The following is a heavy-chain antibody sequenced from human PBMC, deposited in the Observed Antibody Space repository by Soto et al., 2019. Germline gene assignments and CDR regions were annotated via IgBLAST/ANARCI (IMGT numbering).Heavy chain of an antibody. CDR1: GYTFTSYG. D-gene: IGHD2-15*01. V-gene: IGHV1-18*01. Sequence: ASVKVSCKASGYTFTSYGISWVRQAPGQGFEWMGWISAYNGNTNYAQKLQGRVTMTTDTSTSTAYMELRSLRSDDTAVYYCARIEGCSGGSCYSENDYWGQGTLVTVSS. CDR2: ISAYNGNT. J-gene: IGHJ4*02. CDR3: ARIEGCSGGSCYSENDY.